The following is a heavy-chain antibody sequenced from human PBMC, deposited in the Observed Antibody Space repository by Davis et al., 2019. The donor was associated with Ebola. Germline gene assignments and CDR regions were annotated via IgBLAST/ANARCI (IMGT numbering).Heavy chain of an antibody. CDR2: IYSGCTTYSGVST. D-gene: IGHD2-2*02. V-gene: IGHV3-23*01. CDR3: ARVYPSDYYGMDV. CDR1: GFSVSTNY. Sequence: GESLKISCAASGFSVSTNYMTWVLQAPGKGLEWVSTIYSGCTTYSGVSTSYADSAKGRFTISRDNSKNMVYLQMNSLRDEDTAVYYCARVYPSDYYGMDVWGQGTTVTVSS. J-gene: IGHJ6*02.